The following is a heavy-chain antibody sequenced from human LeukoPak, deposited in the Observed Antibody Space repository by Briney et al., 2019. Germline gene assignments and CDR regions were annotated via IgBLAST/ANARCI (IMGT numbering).Heavy chain of an antibody. D-gene: IGHD3-10*01. V-gene: IGHV3-64*02. J-gene: IGHJ4*02. CDR2: ISTNGDST. CDR3: ASDRGVSGNYYDY. Sequence: GGSLRLSCAASGFTFSTYAMHWVRQAPGKGLEYVSAISTNGDSTYYADSVKGRFTISRDNSKNTLFLQMGSLRADDMAVYYCASDRGVSGNYYDYWGQGTLVTVSS. CDR1: GFTFSTYA.